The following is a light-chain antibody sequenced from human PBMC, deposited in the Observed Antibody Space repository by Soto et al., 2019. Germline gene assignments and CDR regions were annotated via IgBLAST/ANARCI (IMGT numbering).Light chain of an antibody. V-gene: IGKV3-15*01. Sequence: EVVMTQSPATLSVSPGERATLSCRARQSVRSKLAWYQQKPDQAPRLLIYGASTRATGIPARFSGSGSGTEFTLTISSLQSEDFAVYYCQQYNNWPYTFGQGTKLEIK. CDR1: QSVRSK. J-gene: IGKJ2*01. CDR3: QQYNNWPYT. CDR2: GAS.